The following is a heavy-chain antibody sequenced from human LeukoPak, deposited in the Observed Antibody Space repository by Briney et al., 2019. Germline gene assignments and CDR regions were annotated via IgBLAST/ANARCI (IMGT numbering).Heavy chain of an antibody. Sequence: ASVKVSCKASGYTFTSYGISWVRQAPGQGLEWMGWISAYNGNTNYAQKLQGRVTMTTDTSTSTPYMELRSLRSDVTAVYYCARDRSRVAVAGLGAYWGQGTLVTVSS. CDR3: ARDRSRVAVAGLGAY. CDR1: GYTFTSYG. CDR2: ISAYNGNT. J-gene: IGHJ4*02. V-gene: IGHV1-18*04. D-gene: IGHD6-19*01.